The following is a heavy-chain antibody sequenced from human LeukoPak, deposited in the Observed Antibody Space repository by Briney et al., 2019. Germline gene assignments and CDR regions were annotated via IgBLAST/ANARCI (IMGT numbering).Heavy chain of an antibody. CDR2: VNHSGST. Sequence: PSETLSLTCAVYGGSFSDYYWSWIRQPPGKGLEWIGEVNHSGSTKYNPSLKSRVTISVNTSKNQFSPKLSSVTAADTAVYFCARASSSGGWYLGWGQGTLVTVSS. D-gene: IGHD6-19*01. J-gene: IGHJ4*02. CDR3: ARASSSGGWYLG. V-gene: IGHV4-34*01. CDR1: GGSFSDYY.